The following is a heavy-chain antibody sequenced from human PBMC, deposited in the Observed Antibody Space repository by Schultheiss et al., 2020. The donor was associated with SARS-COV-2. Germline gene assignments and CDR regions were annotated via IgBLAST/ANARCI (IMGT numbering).Heavy chain of an antibody. V-gene: IGHV6-1*01. CDR2: TYYRSKWYN. CDR3: AREVAGTLWFDS. CDR1: GDRVSSNSAA. D-gene: IGHD6-19*01. Sequence: LRLSCVISGDRVSSNSAAWNWIRQSPSRGLEWLGRTYYRSKWYNDYAISVKSRITINPDTSKNQFSLKLNSVTAADTAVYYCAREVAGTLWFDSWGRGRLVTVSS. J-gene: IGHJ5*01.